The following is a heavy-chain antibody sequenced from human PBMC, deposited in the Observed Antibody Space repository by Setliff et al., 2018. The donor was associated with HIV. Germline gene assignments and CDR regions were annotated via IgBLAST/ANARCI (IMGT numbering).Heavy chain of an antibody. CDR3: ARNDFGVVITYGDGWFDP. CDR2: INPKSGGT. J-gene: IGHJ5*02. CDR1: GYTFTGSY. V-gene: IGHV1-2*02. D-gene: IGHD3-3*01. Sequence: ASVKVSCKASGYTFTGSYIHWVRLAPGQGLEWMGWINPKSGGTKYAQKFQGRVAMTRDTSTSTVYMELSSLRSEDTAVYYCARNDFGVVITYGDGWFDPWGQGTLVTVSS.